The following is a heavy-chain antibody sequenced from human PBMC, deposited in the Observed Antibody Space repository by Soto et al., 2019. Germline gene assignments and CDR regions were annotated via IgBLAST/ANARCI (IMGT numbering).Heavy chain of an antibody. V-gene: IGHV1-69*06. J-gene: IGHJ4*02. CDR2: IIPIFGTA. D-gene: IGHD6-6*01. CDR3: ARAPELAARPFYFDY. Sequence: QVQLVQSGAEVKKPGSSVKVSCKASGGTFSSYAISWVRQAPGQGLEWMGGIIPIFGTANYAQKLQGRVTITADKSTSTAYMELSSLRSEDTAVYYCARAPELAARPFYFDYWGQGTLVTVSS. CDR1: GGTFSSYA.